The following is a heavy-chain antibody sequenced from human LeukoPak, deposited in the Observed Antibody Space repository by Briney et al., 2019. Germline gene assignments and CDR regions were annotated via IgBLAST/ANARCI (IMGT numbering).Heavy chain of an antibody. CDR1: GFTFSSYW. D-gene: IGHD4-11*01. CDR2: IKQDGSEK. J-gene: IGHJ4*02. CDR3: ARYGVYSNYGYFDY. Sequence: GGSLRLSCAASGFTFSSYWMSWVCQAPGKGLEWVANIKQDGSEKYYVDSVKGRFTISRDNAKNSLYLQMNSLGAEDTAVYYCARYGVYSNYGYFDYWGQGTLVTVSS. V-gene: IGHV3-7*01.